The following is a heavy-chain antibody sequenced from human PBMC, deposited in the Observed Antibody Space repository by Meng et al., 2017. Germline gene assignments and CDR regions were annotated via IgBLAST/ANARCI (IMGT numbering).Heavy chain of an antibody. D-gene: IGHD3-22*01. J-gene: IGHJ4*02. CDR3: ARGVGFYDSSGYLKYYFDY. CDR1: GGTFSSYT. V-gene: IGHV1-69*02. Sequence: SVKVSCKASGGTFSSYTFSWVRQAPGQGLEWMGRIIPILGIANYAQKFQGRVTITADKSTSTAYMELSSLRSEDTAVYYCARGVGFYDSSGYLKYYFDYWGQGTLVTVSS. CDR2: IIPILGIA.